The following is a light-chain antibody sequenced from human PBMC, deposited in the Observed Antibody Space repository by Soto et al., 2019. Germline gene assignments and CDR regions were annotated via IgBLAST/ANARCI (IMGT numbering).Light chain of an antibody. J-gene: IGKJ5*01. V-gene: IGKV3-11*01. Sequence: DIVLTQPPATLSSSPGERATLSCRARQSVNSFLVWYQQRPGQAPRLLIHDASNRAAGIPARFSGSGFGTDFTLTISSLEPEDAAVYYCQQRSNWPPFTFGQGTRLEIK. CDR3: QQRSNWPPFT. CDR1: QSVNSF. CDR2: DAS.